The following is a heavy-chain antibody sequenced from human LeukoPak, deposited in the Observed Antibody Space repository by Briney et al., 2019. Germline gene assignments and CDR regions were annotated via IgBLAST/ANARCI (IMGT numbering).Heavy chain of an antibody. Sequence: GESLKISCQGSGYSFTSYWIGWVRQLPGKGLEWMGIIYPGDSDTRYSPSFQGQVTISADKSISTAYLRWSSLKASDTAMYYCARLDITMIGDYWGQGTLVTVSS. J-gene: IGHJ4*02. D-gene: IGHD3-22*01. CDR1: GYSFTSYW. CDR3: ARLDITMIGDY. CDR2: IYPGDSDT. V-gene: IGHV5-51*01.